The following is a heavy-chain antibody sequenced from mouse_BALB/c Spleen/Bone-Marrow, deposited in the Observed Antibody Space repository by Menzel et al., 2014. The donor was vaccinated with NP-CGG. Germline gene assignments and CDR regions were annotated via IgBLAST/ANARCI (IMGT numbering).Heavy chain of an antibody. CDR3: TTGFAY. V-gene: IGHV6-6*02. J-gene: IGHJ3*01. Sequence: EVMLMESGGGLVQPGGSIKLSCVASGFTFSNYWMNWVRQFLEKGLEWVAEIRLKSNNYATHYAESVKGRFTISRDDSKSSVYLQMNDLRAEDAGIYYCTTGFAYWGQGTLVTVSA. CDR2: IRLKSNNYAT. CDR1: GFTFSNYW.